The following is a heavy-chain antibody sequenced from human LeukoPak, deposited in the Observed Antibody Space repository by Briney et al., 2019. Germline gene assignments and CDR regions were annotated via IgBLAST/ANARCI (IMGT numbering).Heavy chain of an antibody. D-gene: IGHD3-3*01. CDR1: GDFISNSGWS. V-gene: IGHV4-39*01. Sequence: SETLSLTCIVSGDFISNSGWSWGWIRQPPGKGLEWIGTMPYDENVADNEIPSYNPSLKSRVSISADTSKSQLSLKVNSVTAADTASYYCARLTLTGVGGRGWFDAWGQGTLVIVSS. CDR2: MPYDENVADNEIP. CDR3: ARLTLTGVGGRGWFDA. J-gene: IGHJ5*02.